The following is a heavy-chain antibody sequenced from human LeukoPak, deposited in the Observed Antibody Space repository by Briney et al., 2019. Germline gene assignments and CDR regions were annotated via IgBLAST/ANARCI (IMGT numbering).Heavy chain of an antibody. D-gene: IGHD1-7*01. V-gene: IGHV3-48*02. CDR2: ISSGSNTI. J-gene: IGHJ4*02. CDR3: AKSVAGTTDGY. Sequence: PGGSLRLSCVGSGLTLTTFGMNWVRQAPGKGLEWVSYISSGSNTIYYADSVKGRFTISRDNAKNSLFLQMNSLRDEDTAIYYCAKSVAGTTDGYWGQGTLVTVSS. CDR1: GLTLTTFG.